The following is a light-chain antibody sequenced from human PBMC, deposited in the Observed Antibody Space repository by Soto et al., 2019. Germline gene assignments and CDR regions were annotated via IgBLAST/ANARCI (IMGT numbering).Light chain of an antibody. CDR2: ENY. J-gene: IGLJ3*02. CDR3: ASCDLSLSAVV. CDR1: SSNIGSKY. Sequence: QSVLTQPPSVSAAPGQKVTISCSGSSSNIGSKYVSWYQQVPGTAPQLLIFENYKRPSGIPDRFSGSKSGTSATLAITGLQTGDEAGYYSASCDLSLSAVVFDGGAKLTVL. V-gene: IGLV1-51*02.